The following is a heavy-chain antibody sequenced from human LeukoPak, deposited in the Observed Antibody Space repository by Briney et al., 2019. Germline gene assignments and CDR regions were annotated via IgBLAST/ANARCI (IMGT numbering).Heavy chain of an antibody. J-gene: IGHJ4*02. CDR2: IYSSGTT. V-gene: IGHV4-4*09. CDR3: SRLLPSRPDFYFDY. Sequence: PSETLSLTCSVSGGSINSYYWSWIRQPPGRRPEWIGYIYSSGTTKYNPSLQSRVTISIDTSKNQFSLKLTSMTAADTAVYFCSRLLPSRPDFYFDYWGQGALVTVSS. CDR1: GGSINSYY. D-gene: IGHD6-6*01.